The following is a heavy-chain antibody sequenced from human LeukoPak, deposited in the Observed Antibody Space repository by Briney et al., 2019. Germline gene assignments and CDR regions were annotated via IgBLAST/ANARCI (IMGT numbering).Heavy chain of an antibody. CDR1: GYTFTSYG. V-gene: IGHV1-69*05. CDR3: ARGALEYSSSSGDY. D-gene: IGHD6-6*01. J-gene: IGHJ4*02. CDR2: IIPIFGTA. Sequence: SVKVSCKASGYTFTSYGISWVRQAPGQGLEWMGGIIPIFGTANYAQKFQGRVTITTDESTSTAYMELSSLRSEDTAVYYCARGALEYSSSSGDYWGQGTLVTVSS.